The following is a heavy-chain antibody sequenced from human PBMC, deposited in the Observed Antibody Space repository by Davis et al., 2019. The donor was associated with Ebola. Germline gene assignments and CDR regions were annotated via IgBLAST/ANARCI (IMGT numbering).Heavy chain of an antibody. J-gene: IGHJ2*01. V-gene: IGHV5-51*01. D-gene: IGHD6-19*01. Sequence: GESLKISCQGSGYSFTSYWIGWVRQMPGKGLEWMGIIYPGDSDTRYSPSFQGQVTISADKSISTAYLQWSSLKASDTAMYYCARQIREAVAGSDYWYFDLWGRGTLVTVSS. CDR2: IYPGDSDT. CDR1: GYSFTSYW. CDR3: ARQIREAVAGSDYWYFDL.